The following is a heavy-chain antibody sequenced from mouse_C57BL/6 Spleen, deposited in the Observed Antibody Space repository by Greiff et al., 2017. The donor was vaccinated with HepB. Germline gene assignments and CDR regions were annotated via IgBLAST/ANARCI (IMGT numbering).Heavy chain of an antibody. CDR2: ISGGGGNT. Sequence: EVQLVESGGGLVKPGGSLKLSCAASGFTFSSYTMSWVRQTPEKRLEWVATISGGGGNTYYPDSVKGRFTISRDNAKNTLYLQMSSLRSEDTALYYCARHPYDYPQFAYWGQGTLVTVSA. V-gene: IGHV5-9*01. CDR3: ARHPYDYPQFAY. CDR1: GFTFSSYT. D-gene: IGHD2-4*01. J-gene: IGHJ3*01.